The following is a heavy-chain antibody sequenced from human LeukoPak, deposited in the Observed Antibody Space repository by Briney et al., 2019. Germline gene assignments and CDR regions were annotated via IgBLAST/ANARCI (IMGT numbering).Heavy chain of an antibody. CDR1: GDSISSYY. CDR2: VYTSGST. Sequence: SETLSLTCTVSGDSISSYYWSWIRQPTGKGLEWLGRVYTSGSTNYNPSLRSRVTMSGDTSKNQFSLKLSSVTAADTAVYYCARDLYGESTDYWGQGTLITVSS. D-gene: IGHD4-17*01. V-gene: IGHV4-4*07. J-gene: IGHJ4*02. CDR3: ARDLYGESTDY.